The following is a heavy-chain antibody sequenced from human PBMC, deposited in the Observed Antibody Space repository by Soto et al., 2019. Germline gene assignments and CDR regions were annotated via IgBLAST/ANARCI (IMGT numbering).Heavy chain of an antibody. D-gene: IGHD3-9*01. CDR2: INPNSGGT. CDR3: AGGYYDMLTGDYKNYYYSMDV. CDR1: GYTFTGYY. V-gene: IGHV1-2*04. J-gene: IGHJ6*03. Sequence: ASVKVSCKASGYTFTGYYMHWVRQAPGQGLEWMGWINPNSGGTNYAQKFQGWVTMTRDTSISTAYMELSRLRSDDTAVSYCAGGYYDMLTGDYKNYYYSMDVWGKGTTVTVS.